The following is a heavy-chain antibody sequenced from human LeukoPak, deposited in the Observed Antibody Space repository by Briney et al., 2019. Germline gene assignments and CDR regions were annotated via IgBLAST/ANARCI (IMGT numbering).Heavy chain of an antibody. CDR3: ATSLSSSWYKGAFDI. J-gene: IGHJ3*02. D-gene: IGHD6-13*01. Sequence: GRSLRLSCAASGFTFDDYAMHWVRQAPGKGLEWVSGISWNSGSIGYADSVKGRFTISRDNAKNSLYLQMNSLRAEDTAVYYCATSLSSSWYKGAFDIWGQGTMVTVSS. V-gene: IGHV3-9*01. CDR1: GFTFDDYA. CDR2: ISWNSGSI.